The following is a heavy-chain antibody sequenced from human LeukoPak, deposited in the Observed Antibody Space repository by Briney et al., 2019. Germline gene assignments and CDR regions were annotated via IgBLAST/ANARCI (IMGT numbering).Heavy chain of an antibody. J-gene: IGHJ5*02. D-gene: IGHD6-13*01. Sequence: KASETLSLTCAVYGGSFSGYYWSWIRQPPGKGLEWIGEINHSGSTNYNPSLKSRVTISVDTSKNQFSLKLSSVTAADTAVYYCARTYSSSWAAKKKNWFDPWGQGTLVTVSS. CDR3: ARTYSSSWAAKKKNWFDP. CDR2: INHSGST. CDR1: GGSFSGYY. V-gene: IGHV4-34*01.